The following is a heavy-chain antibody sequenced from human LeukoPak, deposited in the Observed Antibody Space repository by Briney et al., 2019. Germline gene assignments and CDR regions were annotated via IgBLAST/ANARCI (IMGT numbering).Heavy chain of an antibody. CDR3: AREGAPAAGTDY. CDR1: GGTFSSYA. D-gene: IGHD6-13*01. V-gene: IGHV1-69*04. CDR2: IIPILGIA. J-gene: IGHJ4*02. Sequence: GSSVKVSCKASGGTFSSYAISWVRQAPGQGLEWMGRIIPILGIANYAQKFQGGVTITADKSTSTAYMELSSLRSEDTAVYYCAREGAPAAGTDYWGQGTLVTVSS.